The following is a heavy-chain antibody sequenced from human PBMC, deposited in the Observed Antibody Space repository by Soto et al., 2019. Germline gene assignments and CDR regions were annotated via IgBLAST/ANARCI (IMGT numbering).Heavy chain of an antibody. D-gene: IGHD2-15*01. J-gene: IGHJ4*02. CDR1: GYTFTNYD. V-gene: IGHV1-46*01. Sequence: ASVKVSCKTSGYTFTNYDIHWVRQVPGRGLEWMGGINPSGISTTYGQKFKGRVTMTRDTSTSTVYMDLSSLRPEDTALYFCARVPVSSRAPCSGGSCYLFDYWGQGTLVTVSS. CDR3: ARVPVSSRAPCSGGSCYLFDY. CDR2: INPSGIST.